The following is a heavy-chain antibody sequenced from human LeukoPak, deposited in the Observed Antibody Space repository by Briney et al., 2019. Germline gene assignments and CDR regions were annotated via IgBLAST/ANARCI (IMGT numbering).Heavy chain of an antibody. D-gene: IGHD6-13*01. CDR1: GGTFSSYA. CDR3: AKLPGGLYSSSWIDF. J-gene: IGHJ4*02. CDR2: IIPIFGTA. V-gene: IGHV1-69*06. Sequence: SVKVSCKASGGTFSSYAISWVRQAPGQGLEWMGGIIPIFGTANYAQKFQGRVTITADKSTSTAYMELSSLRSEDTAVYYCAKLPGGLYSSSWIDFWGQGTLVTVSS.